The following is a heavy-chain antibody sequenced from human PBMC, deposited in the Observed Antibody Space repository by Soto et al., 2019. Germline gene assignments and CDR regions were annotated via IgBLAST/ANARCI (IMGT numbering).Heavy chain of an antibody. CDR1: GGSISSGGYY. Sequence: PSETLSLTCTVSGGSISSGGYYWSWIRQHPGKGLEWIGYIYYSGSTYYNPSLKSRVTISVDTSKNQFSLKLSSVTAADTAVYYCARVYCSGGSCYAQAKRPHWFDPWGQGTLVTVSS. J-gene: IGHJ5*02. CDR3: ARVYCSGGSCYAQAKRPHWFDP. D-gene: IGHD2-15*01. CDR2: IYYSGST. V-gene: IGHV4-31*03.